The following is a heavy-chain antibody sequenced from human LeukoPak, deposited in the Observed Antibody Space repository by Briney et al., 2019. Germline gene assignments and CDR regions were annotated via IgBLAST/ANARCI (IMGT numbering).Heavy chain of an antibody. V-gene: IGHV1-18*04. Sequence: ASVKVSCKASGYTFNIYGISWVRQAPGQGLEWTGWISAYNGDTKYAEKLQGRVTMTTDTSTSTAYMELRSLRSDDTAVYYCARDPSNTSGWYVYFDYWGQGALVTVSS. CDR2: ISAYNGDT. CDR1: GYTFNIYG. J-gene: IGHJ4*02. CDR3: ARDPSNTSGWYVYFDY. D-gene: IGHD6-19*01.